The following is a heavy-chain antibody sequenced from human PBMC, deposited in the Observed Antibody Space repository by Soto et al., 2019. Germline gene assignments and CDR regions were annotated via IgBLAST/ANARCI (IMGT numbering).Heavy chain of an antibody. V-gene: IGHV5-51*01. CDR3: ARYVCISTSCYADYYYYGMDV. J-gene: IGHJ6*02. CDR1: GYSFTSYW. D-gene: IGHD2-2*01. Sequence: GESLKISCKGSGYSFTSYWIGWVRQMPGKGLEWMGIIYPGDSDTRYSPSFQGQVTISADNSISTAYLQWSSLKASYTAMYYCARYVCISTSCYADYYYYGMDVWGQGTTVTVSS. CDR2: IYPGDSDT.